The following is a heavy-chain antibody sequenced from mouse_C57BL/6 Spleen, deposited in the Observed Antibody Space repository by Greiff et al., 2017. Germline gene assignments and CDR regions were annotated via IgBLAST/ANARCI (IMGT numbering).Heavy chain of an antibody. CDR3: RSTMALYFDY. V-gene: IGHV6-3*01. J-gene: IGHJ2*01. D-gene: IGHD2-1*01. CDR2: IRLKSDNYAT. Sequence: EVKLQESGGGLVQPGGSMKLSCVASGFTFSNYWMNWVRQSPEKGLEWVAQIRLKSDNYATHYAESVKGRFTISRDDSKSSVYLQMNNLRAEDTGMYYCRSTMALYFDYWGQGTTLTVSS. CDR1: GFTFSNYW.